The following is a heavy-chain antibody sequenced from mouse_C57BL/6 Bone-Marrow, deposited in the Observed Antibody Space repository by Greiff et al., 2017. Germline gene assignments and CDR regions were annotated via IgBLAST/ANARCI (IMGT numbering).Heavy chain of an antibody. CDR2: FYPGSGSI. V-gene: IGHV1-62-2*01. D-gene: IGHD2-4*01. J-gene: IGHJ2*01. Sequence: QVHVKQSGAELVKPGASVKLSCKASGYIFTEYTIHWVKQRSGQGLEWIGWFYPGSGSIKYNERFKDKATLTADKSSNTVYMELSRLTSEDSAVYVCARHERYYDYEGYFDYWGQGTTLTVSS. CDR3: ARHERYYDYEGYFDY. CDR1: GYIFTEYT.